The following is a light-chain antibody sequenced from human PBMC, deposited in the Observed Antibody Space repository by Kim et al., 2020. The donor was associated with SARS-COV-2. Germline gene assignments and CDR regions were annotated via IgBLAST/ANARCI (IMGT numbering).Light chain of an antibody. CDR2: YDS. CDR3: QVWDSSSGDV. V-gene: IGLV3-21*04. CDR1: NIGSKS. Sequence: VAPGKTARITCGGNNIGSKSVHWYQQKPGQAPVLVIYYDSDRPSGIPERFSGSNSGNTATLTISRVEAGDEADYYCQVWDSSSGDVFGTGTKVTVL. J-gene: IGLJ1*01.